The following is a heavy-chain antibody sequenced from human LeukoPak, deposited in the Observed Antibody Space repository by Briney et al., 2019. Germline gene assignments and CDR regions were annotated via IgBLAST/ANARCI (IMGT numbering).Heavy chain of an antibody. J-gene: IGHJ2*01. V-gene: IGHV3-30*02. CDR1: GFTFSSYG. Sequence: GGSLRLSCAASGFTFSSYGFHWVRQAPGKGLEWVAFIRYDGNKKYYADSVKGRFTISRDNSQNTVYLQINSLGAEDTAVYYCAKVGSNSFGWYFDIWGRGTLVTVSS. CDR2: IRYDGNKK. D-gene: IGHD3-16*01. CDR3: AKVGSNSFGWYFDI.